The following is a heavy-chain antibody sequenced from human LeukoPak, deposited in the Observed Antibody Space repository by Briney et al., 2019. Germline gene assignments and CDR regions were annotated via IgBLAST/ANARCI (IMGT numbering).Heavy chain of an antibody. V-gene: IGHV3-7*01. CDR1: GFTFSSYW. CDR3: ATSQTTSGRYGNAFDI. Sequence: GGSLRLSCAASGFTFSSYWMSWVRQAPGKGLEWVANIKQDGSEKYYVDSVKGRFTIPRDNTKNSLYLQMNTLRAEDTAVYHCATSQTTSGRYGNAFDIWGQGTMVTVSS. J-gene: IGHJ3*02. D-gene: IGHD6-19*01. CDR2: IKQDGSEK.